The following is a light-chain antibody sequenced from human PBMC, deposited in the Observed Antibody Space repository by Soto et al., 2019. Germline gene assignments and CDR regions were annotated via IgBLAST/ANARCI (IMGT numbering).Light chain of an antibody. J-gene: IGLJ3*02. Sequence: QSVLTQPRSVSGSPGQSVTISCTRTRSDVGGYNYVSWYQQHPGKAPKLMIYDVSKRPSGVPERFAGSKSRNTASLTIAGLQAEDEADYYCCSYAGSYTLVFGGGTKLTVL. V-gene: IGLV2-11*01. CDR2: DVS. CDR3: CSYAGSYTLV. CDR1: RSDVGGYNY.